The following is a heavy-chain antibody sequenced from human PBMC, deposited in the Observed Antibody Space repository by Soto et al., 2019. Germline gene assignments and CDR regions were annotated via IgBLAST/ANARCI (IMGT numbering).Heavy chain of an antibody. V-gene: IGHV1-8*01. Sequence: QVQVVQSRAEVKKPGASVKVYCKTSGYTFTDYDINWVRQAPGQGLEWMGWVSPDNGNAGYAQHFKGRVTWTRDTSISTAYMELSNLTSEDMAVYYCEVTTGYWGKGTMVTVSS. D-gene: IGHD2-21*02. CDR3: EVTTGY. J-gene: IGHJ4*02. CDR1: GYTFTDYD. CDR2: VSPDNGNA.